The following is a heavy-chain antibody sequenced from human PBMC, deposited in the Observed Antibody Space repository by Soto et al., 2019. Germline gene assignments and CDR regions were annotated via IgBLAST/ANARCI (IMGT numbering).Heavy chain of an antibody. CDR1: GGSVSSGSYY. V-gene: IGHV4-61*01. Sequence: PSGTLSLTCTVSGGSVSSGSYYWSWIRQPPGKGLEWIGYIYYSGSTNYNPSLKSRVTISVDTSKNQFSLKLSSVTAADTAVYYCARYLLAYCGGDCYYYYGMDVWGQGTTVTVSS. CDR3: ARYLLAYCGGDCYYYYGMDV. D-gene: IGHD2-21*02. CDR2: IYYSGST. J-gene: IGHJ6*02.